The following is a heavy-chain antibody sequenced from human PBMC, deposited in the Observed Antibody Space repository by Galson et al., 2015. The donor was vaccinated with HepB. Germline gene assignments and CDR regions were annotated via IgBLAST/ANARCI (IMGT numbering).Heavy chain of an antibody. Sequence: SVKVSCKASGYTFTSYGISWVRQAPGQGLEWMGWISAYNGNTNYAQKLQGRVTMTTDTSTSTAYMELRSLRSDDTAVYYCARDSTRYCSGGSCYSGAYWGQGTLVTVSS. V-gene: IGHV1-18*04. CDR2: ISAYNGNT. D-gene: IGHD2-15*01. CDR1: GYTFTSYG. J-gene: IGHJ4*02. CDR3: ARDSTRYCSGGSCYSGAY.